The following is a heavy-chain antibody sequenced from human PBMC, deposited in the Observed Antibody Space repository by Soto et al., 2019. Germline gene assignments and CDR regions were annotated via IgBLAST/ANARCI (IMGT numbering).Heavy chain of an antibody. CDR3: AREVVETSSLWLDP. J-gene: IGHJ5*02. CDR2: IHPNSGVT. Sequence: ASVKVSCKASGYSFSDFYLHWVRQAPGQGLEWMGWIHPNSGVTNSAEVFEGRVSLTWDTSISTAYMQLNSLKIDDTAVYYCAREVVETSSLWLDPWGQGTLVTVSS. D-gene: IGHD6-6*01. CDR1: GYSFSDFY. V-gene: IGHV1-2*02.